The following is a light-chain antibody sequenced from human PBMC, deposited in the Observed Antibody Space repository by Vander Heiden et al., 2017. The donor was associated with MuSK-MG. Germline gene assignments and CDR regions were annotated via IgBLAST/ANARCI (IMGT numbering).Light chain of an antibody. CDR1: QSVSSTY. J-gene: IGKJ5*01. CDR2: AAS. Sequence: EIVLTQSPGTLSLSPGERATLSCRTSQSVSSTYLAWYQQKPGQAPRLLIYAASSRATGISDRFSASGSGTDFTLTISRLEAEDFAVYYCHHYDNSPPYPFGQGTRLEIK. CDR3: HHYDNSPPYP. V-gene: IGKV3-20*01.